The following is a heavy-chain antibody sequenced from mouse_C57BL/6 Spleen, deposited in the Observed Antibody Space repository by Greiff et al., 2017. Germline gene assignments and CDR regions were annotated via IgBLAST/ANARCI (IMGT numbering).Heavy chain of an antibody. J-gene: IGHJ3*01. Sequence: VQLQQPGAELVRPGSSVTLSCKASGYTFTSYWMHWVKQRPIQGLEWIGNIDPSDSDTHYNQKFKDKATLTVDKSSSTAYMQLSSLTSEDSAVYYCAARFAYWGQGTLVTVSA. CDR2: IDPSDSDT. CDR1: GYTFTSYW. CDR3: AARFAY. V-gene: IGHV1-52*01.